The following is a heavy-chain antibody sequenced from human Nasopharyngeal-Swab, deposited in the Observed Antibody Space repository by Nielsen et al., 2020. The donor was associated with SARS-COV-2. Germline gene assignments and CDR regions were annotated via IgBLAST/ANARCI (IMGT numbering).Heavy chain of an antibody. D-gene: IGHD4-17*01. CDR1: GYTFTGYD. J-gene: IGHJ6*03. CDR3: ARGPATVTTSYYYYYMDV. V-gene: IGHV1-8*01. Sequence: ASVKVSCKASGYTFTGYDINWVRQATGQGLEWMGWMNPNSGNTGYAQKFQGRVTMTRNTSISTAYMELSSLRSEDTAVYYCARGPATVTTSYYYYYMDVWGKGTTVTVSS. CDR2: MNPNSGNT.